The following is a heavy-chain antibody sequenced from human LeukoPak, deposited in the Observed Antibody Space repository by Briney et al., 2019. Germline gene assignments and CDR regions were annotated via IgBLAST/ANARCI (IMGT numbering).Heavy chain of an antibody. D-gene: IGHD6-19*01. J-gene: IGHJ4*02. CDR3: ARDGYDSSGPGRFDY. Sequence: SETLSLTCTVSGGSISSSSYYWGWIRQPPGKGLEWIGSIYYSGSTYYNPSLKSRVTISVDTSKNQFSLKLSSVTAADTAVYYCARDGYDSSGPGRFDYWGQGTLVTVSS. CDR2: IYYSGST. V-gene: IGHV4-39*07. CDR1: GGSISSSSYY.